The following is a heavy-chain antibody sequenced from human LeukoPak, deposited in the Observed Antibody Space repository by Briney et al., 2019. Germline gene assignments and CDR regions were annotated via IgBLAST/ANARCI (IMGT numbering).Heavy chain of an antibody. J-gene: IGHJ6*03. D-gene: IGHD3-22*01. CDR3: ARDLGYYDSSGYNYYMDV. CDR1: RGTFSSYA. V-gene: IGHV1-69*13. CDR2: IIPIFGTA. Sequence: SVKVSCKASRGTFSSYAISWVRQAPGQGLEWMGGIIPIFGTANYAQKFQGRVTITADESTSTAYMELSSLRSEDTAVYYCARDLGYYDSSGYNYYMDVWGKGTTVTISS.